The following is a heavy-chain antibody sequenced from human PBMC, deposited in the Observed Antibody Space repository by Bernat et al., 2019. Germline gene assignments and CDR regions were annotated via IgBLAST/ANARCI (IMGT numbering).Heavy chain of an antibody. J-gene: IGHJ4*02. CDR1: GGSFSGYY. CDR2: INHSGST. Sequence: QVQLQQWGAGLLKPSETLSLTCAVYGGSFSGYYWSWIRQPPGKGLEWIGEINHSGSTNYNPSLTSRVTISVDTSKNQFSLKLSSVTAADTAVYYCARSVAGVLDYWGQGTLVTVSS. D-gene: IGHD6-19*01. V-gene: IGHV4-34*01. CDR3: ARSVAGVLDY.